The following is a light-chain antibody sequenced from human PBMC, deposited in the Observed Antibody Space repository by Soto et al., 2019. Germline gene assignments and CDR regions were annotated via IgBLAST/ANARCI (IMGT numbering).Light chain of an antibody. J-gene: IGLJ2*01. Sequence: QSVLTQPACVSGSPGQSITISCTGASSVVGAFNYVSWYQQHTGKAPNLLIYEVSNRPSGLSNSFSGSKSGNTASLTISGLQAEDEADYYCSSYTSSSTRVFGGGTRVTVL. V-gene: IGLV2-14*01. CDR3: SSYTSSSTRV. CDR2: EVS. CDR1: SSVVGAFNY.